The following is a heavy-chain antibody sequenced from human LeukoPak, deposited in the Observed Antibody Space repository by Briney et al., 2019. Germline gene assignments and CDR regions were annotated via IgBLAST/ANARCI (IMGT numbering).Heavy chain of an antibody. V-gene: IGHV3-9*01. J-gene: IGHJ4*02. CDR3: AKGYSYGYGYYFDS. CDR2: ISWNSGSI. D-gene: IGHD5-18*01. CDR1: GFTFDDYA. Sequence: PGGSLRLSCAASGFTFDDYAMHWVGQAPGKGVEGGAGISWNSGSIGYADSVKGRVTTSRENAKNSLYLQMNSLRAEDTALYYCAKGYSYGYGYYFDSWGQGTLATVSP.